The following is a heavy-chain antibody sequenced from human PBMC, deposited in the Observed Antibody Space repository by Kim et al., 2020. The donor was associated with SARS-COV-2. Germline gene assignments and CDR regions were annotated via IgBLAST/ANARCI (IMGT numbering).Heavy chain of an antibody. J-gene: IGHJ4*02. D-gene: IGHD6-13*01. V-gene: IGHV4-39*01. CDR1: GGSISSSSYY. CDR3: ARQLLEEGSSWLRDDY. CDR2: IYYSGST. Sequence: SETLSLTCTVSGGSISSSSYYWGWIRQPPGKGLEWIGSIYYSGSTYYNPSLKSRVTISVDTSKNQFSLKLSSVTAADTAVYYCARQLLEEGSSWLRDDYWGQGTLVTVSS.